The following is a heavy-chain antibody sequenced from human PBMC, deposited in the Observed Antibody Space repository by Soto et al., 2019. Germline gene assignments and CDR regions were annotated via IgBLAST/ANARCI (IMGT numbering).Heavy chain of an antibody. D-gene: IGHD3-3*01. CDR1: GGSISSGDYY. J-gene: IGHJ6*02. CDR2: IYYSGST. Sequence: SETLSLTCTVSGGSISSGDYYWSWIRQPPGKGLEWIGYIYYSGSTYYNPSLKSRVTISVDTSKNQSSLKLSSVTAADTAVYYCARAIWSRHGMDVWGQGTTVTVSS. CDR3: ARAIWSRHGMDV. V-gene: IGHV4-30-4*01.